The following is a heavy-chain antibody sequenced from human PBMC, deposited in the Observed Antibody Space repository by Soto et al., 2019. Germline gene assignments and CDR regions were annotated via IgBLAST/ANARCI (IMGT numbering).Heavy chain of an antibody. CDR2: ISVYHGNT. J-gene: IGHJ4*02. D-gene: IGHD1-26*01. V-gene: IGHV1-18*01. Sequence: QVQLVQSGAEVKKPGASVTVSCQASGFTFNTYVITWVRQAPGQGLEWLGWISVYHGNTNYAQKVQGRVTMTTDTSTSTAYMELRCLRSDGAAVYYCAGGGSGSYRMFDYWGQGTLVTVSS. CDR3: AGGGSGSYRMFDY. CDR1: GFTFNTYV.